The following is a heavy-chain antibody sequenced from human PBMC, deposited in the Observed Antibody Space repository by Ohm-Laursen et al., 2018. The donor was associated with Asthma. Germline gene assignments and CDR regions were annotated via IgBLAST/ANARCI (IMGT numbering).Heavy chain of an antibody. CDR1: GFTFRSYA. Sequence: SLRLSCTASGFTFRSYAMHWVRQAPGKGLEWVAVGGSYYDGGLKYYADSVNGRFTVSRDDSKNTLYLQMNSLRAEDTALYYCAIIGDFAANYYYYGMDVWGQGTTVTVSS. J-gene: IGHJ6*02. V-gene: IGHV3-30-3*01. D-gene: IGHD3-3*01. CDR3: AIIGDFAANYYYYGMDV. CDR2: GGSYYDGGLK.